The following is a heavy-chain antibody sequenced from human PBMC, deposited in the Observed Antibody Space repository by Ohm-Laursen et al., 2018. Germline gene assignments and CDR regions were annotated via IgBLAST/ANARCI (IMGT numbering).Heavy chain of an antibody. Sequence: SLRLSCAASGFTFSSYRMNWVRQAPGKGLEWVSVIYSGGRTHYADSVKGRSTISRDNSKNTLYLQMNSLRAEDTAIYYCARGAGNYYYGMDVWGPGTTVIVSS. CDR1: GFTFSSYR. J-gene: IGHJ6*02. CDR2: IYSGGRT. V-gene: IGHV3-53*01. CDR3: ARGAGNYYYGMDV.